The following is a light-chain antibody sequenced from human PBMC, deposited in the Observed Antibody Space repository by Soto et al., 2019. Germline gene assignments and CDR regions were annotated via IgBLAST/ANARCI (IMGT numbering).Light chain of an antibody. CDR3: LQDYNYPRS. V-gene: IGKV1-6*01. CDR2: AAS. J-gene: IGKJ1*01. Sequence: AIQMTQSPSSLSASVGDRVTITCRATQGISTDLGWYQQKPGKAPKLLIYAASSLQSGVPSRFSGSGSGTDFTLTISSLQPEDFATYYGLQDYNYPRSFGQGTKVEIK. CDR1: QGISTD.